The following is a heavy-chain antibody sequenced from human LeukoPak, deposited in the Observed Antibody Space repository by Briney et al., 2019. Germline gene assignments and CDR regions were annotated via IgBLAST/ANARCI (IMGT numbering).Heavy chain of an antibody. Sequence: GESLKISCKGSGYSFTSYWIGWVRQMPGKGLEWMGITYPGDSEARYSPSFQGQVTISADKSISTIYLHWSSLKASDTAMYYCARWLGYCSSSSCYQPFDYWGQGTLVTVSS. D-gene: IGHD2-2*01. CDR1: GYSFTSYW. CDR3: ARWLGYCSSSSCYQPFDY. J-gene: IGHJ4*02. CDR2: TYPGDSEA. V-gene: IGHV5-51*01.